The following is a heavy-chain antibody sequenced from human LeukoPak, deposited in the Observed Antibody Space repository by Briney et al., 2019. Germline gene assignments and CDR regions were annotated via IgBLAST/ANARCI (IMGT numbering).Heavy chain of an antibody. D-gene: IGHD6-13*01. CDR2: IYPGDSDT. J-gene: IGHJ4*02. CDR1: GYSFTSYW. V-gene: IGHV5-51*01. CDR3: ARRAYGYSSSWYRNFDY. Sequence: GESLKISCKGSGYSFTSYWVGWVRQMPGKGLEWMGIIYPGDSDTRYSPSFQGQVTISADKSISTAYLQWSSLKASDTAMYYCARRAYGYSSSWYRNFDYWGQGTLVTVSS.